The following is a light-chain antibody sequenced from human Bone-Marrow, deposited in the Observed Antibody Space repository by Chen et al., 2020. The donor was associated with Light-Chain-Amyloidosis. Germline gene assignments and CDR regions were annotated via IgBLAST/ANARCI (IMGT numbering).Light chain of an antibody. V-gene: IGLV3-25*03. Sequence: SYELTQPPSVSVSPGPTARIPCPGDALPTKYAYWYQQKPGQAPVLVIHRDTERPSGISERFSGSSSGTTATLTISGVQAEDEADYHCQSADSSGTYEVIFGGGTKLTVL. CDR1: ALPTKY. CDR2: RDT. J-gene: IGLJ2*01. CDR3: QSADSSGTYEVI.